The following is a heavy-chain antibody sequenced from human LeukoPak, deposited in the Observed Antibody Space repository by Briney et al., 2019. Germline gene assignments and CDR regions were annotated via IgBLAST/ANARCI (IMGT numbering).Heavy chain of an antibody. CDR1: GFTFSSYW. CDR3: AREDSSGYYYDY. D-gene: IGHD3-22*01. Sequence: GGSLRLSCAASGFTFSSYWMSWVRQAPGKGLEWVSVIYSGGSTYYADSVKGRFTISRDNSKNTLYLQMNSLRAEDTAVYYCAREDSSGYYYDYWGQGTLVTVSS. CDR2: IYSGGST. J-gene: IGHJ4*02. V-gene: IGHV3-53*01.